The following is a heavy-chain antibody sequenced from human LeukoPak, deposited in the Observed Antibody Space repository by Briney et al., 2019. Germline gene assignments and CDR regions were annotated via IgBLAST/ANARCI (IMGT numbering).Heavy chain of an antibody. CDR2: ISAYNGNT. J-gene: IGHJ4*02. V-gene: IGHV1-18*01. Sequence: ASVKVSCKASGYTFTSYGISWVRQAPGQGLEWMGWISAYNGNTHYAQKLQGRVTMTTDTSTSTVYMELRSLRSDDTAVYYCARGSGSSSSCYLDYWGQGTLVTVSS. D-gene: IGHD6-13*01. CDR1: GYTFTSYG. CDR3: ARGSGSSSSCYLDY.